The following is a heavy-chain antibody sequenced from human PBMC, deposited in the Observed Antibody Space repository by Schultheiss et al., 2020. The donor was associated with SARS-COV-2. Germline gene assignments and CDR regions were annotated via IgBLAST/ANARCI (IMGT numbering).Heavy chain of an antibody. V-gene: IGHV3-73*01. CDR1: GFSFSGSG. CDR2: IRSKARNYAT. D-gene: IGHD5-18*01. CDR3: TRNSTSSGWFDP. J-gene: IGHJ5*02. Sequence: GGSLRLSCVTSGFSFSGSGIYWVRQASGKGLEWVGRIRSKARNYATTYAASVKGKFIISRDESRNTSYLQMNSLKIEDTAVYYCTRNSTSSGWFDPWGQGTLVTVSS.